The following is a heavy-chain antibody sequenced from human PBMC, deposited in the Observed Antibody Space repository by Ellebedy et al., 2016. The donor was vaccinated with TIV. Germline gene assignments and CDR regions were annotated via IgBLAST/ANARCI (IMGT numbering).Heavy chain of an antibody. Sequence: GESLKISCAASGFSFSSYWMNWVRQAPGKGPEWVANIKPDGSAKYYVDSVKGRFTISRDNAKNSVYLQMNSLRVDDTAVYYCARTYGNTRPEYWGQGTQVTVSS. D-gene: IGHD1/OR15-1a*01. J-gene: IGHJ4*02. CDR3: ARTYGNTRPEY. V-gene: IGHV3-7*03. CDR1: GFSFSSYW. CDR2: IKPDGSAK.